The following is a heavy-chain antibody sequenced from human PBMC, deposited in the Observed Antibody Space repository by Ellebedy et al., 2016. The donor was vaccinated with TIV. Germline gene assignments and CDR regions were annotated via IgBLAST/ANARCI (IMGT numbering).Heavy chain of an antibody. V-gene: IGHV4-34*01. Sequence: MPSETLSLTCTVYGGSFSGYYWTWIRPSPGKGLEWIGAINHSGSTNYNPSLESRVTVSVDTSGNQFSLRLTAVTAADTAVYYCARSRYFGSEYYWGQGTLVTVSP. CDR1: GGSFSGYY. CDR2: INHSGST. D-gene: IGHD2/OR15-2a*01. J-gene: IGHJ4*02. CDR3: ARSRYFGSEYY.